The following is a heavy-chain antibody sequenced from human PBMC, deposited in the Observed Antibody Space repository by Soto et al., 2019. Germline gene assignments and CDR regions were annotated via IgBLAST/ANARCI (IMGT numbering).Heavy chain of an antibody. Sequence: VGSLRLSCAASGFTFSSYAMSWVRQAPGKGLEWVSAISGSGGSTYYADSVKGRFTISRDNSKNTLYLQMNSLRAEDTAVYYWAKDTKGIAAAGTLEAFDYWGQGTLVTVSS. D-gene: IGHD6-13*01. J-gene: IGHJ4*02. CDR1: GFTFSSYA. CDR2: ISGSGGST. V-gene: IGHV3-23*01. CDR3: AKDTKGIAAAGTLEAFDY.